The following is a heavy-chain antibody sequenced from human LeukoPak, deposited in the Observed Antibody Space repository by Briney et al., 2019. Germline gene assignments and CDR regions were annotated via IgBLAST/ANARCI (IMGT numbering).Heavy chain of an antibody. D-gene: IGHD3-10*01. Sequence: KPPETLSLTCAVSGYSISSGYYWGWIRQPPGKGLEWIGSIYHSGSTYYNPSLKSRVTISVDTSKNQFSLKLSSVTAADTAVYYCARHTELGRTYYYGSGTTYWFDPWGQGTLVTVSS. J-gene: IGHJ5*02. V-gene: IGHV4-38-2*01. CDR1: GYSISSGYY. CDR3: ARHTELGRTYYYGSGTTYWFDP. CDR2: IYHSGST.